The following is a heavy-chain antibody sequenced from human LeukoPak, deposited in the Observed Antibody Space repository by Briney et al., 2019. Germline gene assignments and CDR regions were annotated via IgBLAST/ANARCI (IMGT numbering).Heavy chain of an antibody. D-gene: IGHD3-16*01. CDR2: MFHSGGT. J-gene: IGHJ4*02. V-gene: IGHV4-39*01. Sequence: PSETLSLTCNVSGDSISSTSSYCGWVRQSPGKGLEWIGSMFHSGGTNYNPSLRSRVIMSVDTSKNQFSLRLRSVTAADTAVYYCARHSSPYDYIWGNPRFDYWGQGTLVTVSS. CDR3: ARHSSPYDYIWGNPRFDY. CDR1: GDSISSTSSY.